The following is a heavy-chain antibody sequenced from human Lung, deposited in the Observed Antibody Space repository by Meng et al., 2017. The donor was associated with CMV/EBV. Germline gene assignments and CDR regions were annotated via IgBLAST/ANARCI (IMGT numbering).Heavy chain of an antibody. D-gene: IGHD3-3*01. Sequence: GSLKISCAASGFTVSSNYMSWVRQAPGKGLEWVSVIYSGGSTYYADSVKGRFTISRDNSKNTLYLQMNSLRAEDTAVYYCARSIFGAPGGVWGQGTTVTVSS. CDR1: GFTVSSNY. V-gene: IGHV3-53*01. CDR3: ARSIFGAPGGV. J-gene: IGHJ6*02. CDR2: IYSGGST.